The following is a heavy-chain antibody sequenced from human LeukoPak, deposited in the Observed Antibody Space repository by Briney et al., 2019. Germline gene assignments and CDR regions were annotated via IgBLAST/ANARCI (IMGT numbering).Heavy chain of an antibody. V-gene: IGHV4-38-2*02. CDR2: IYHSGST. J-gene: IGHJ4*02. CDR3: ARHGFVGARGRLAPFDY. D-gene: IGHD1-26*01. CDR1: GYSISSGYY. Sequence: SETLSLTCTVSGYSISSGYYWGWIRQPPGKGLEWIGSIYHSGSTYYNPSLKSRVTMSVDTSKNQFSLKLSSVTAADTAVYYCARHGFVGARGRLAPFDYWGQGTLVTVSS.